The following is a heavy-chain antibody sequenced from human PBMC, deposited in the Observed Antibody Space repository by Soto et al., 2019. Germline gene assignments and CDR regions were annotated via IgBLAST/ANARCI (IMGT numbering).Heavy chain of an antibody. CDR3: ARKIRGGSSGFLDY. CDR1: GGTFSSYT. Sequence: QVQLVQSGAEVKKPGSSVKVSCKASGGTFSSYTISWVRQAPGQGLEWMGRIIPILGIANYAQKFQGRVTITSDKSTSTAYMERSSLRSEDTAVYYCARKIRGGSSGFLDYWGQGTLVTVFS. D-gene: IGHD6-19*01. J-gene: IGHJ4*02. CDR2: IIPILGIA. V-gene: IGHV1-69*02.